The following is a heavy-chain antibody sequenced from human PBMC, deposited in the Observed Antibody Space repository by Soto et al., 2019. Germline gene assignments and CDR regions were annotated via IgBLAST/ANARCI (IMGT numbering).Heavy chain of an antibody. CDR2: IYWDDDK. Sequence: QITLKESGPPLVKPTQTLTLTCTFSGFSLSTSGVGVGWIRQPPGKALEWLALIYWDDDKRYSPSLKSRLTTTKDTSKNQVVLTMTNMDPVDTATYYCAHARDSSGYYPDAFDIWGQGTMVTVSS. D-gene: IGHD3-22*01. V-gene: IGHV2-5*02. J-gene: IGHJ3*02. CDR1: GFSLSTSGVG. CDR3: AHARDSSGYYPDAFDI.